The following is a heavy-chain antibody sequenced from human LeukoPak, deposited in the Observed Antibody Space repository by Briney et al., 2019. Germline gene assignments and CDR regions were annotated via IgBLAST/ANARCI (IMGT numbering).Heavy chain of an antibody. Sequence: GGSLRLSCAASGFTFSNYWMSWVRQAPGKGLEWVANIKQDGSEKYYVDSVKGRFTISRDNAKNSLYLQMNSLRAEDTAVYYWARAGGGGGGGGIFDYWGQGTLVTVSS. CDR3: ARAGGGGGGGGIFDY. V-gene: IGHV3-7*01. CDR2: IKQDGSEK. CDR1: GFTFSNYW. D-gene: IGHD2-15*01. J-gene: IGHJ4*02.